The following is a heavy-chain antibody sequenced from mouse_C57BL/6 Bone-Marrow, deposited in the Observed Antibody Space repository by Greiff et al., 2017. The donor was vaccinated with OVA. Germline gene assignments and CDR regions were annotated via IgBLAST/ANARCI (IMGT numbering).Heavy chain of an antibody. D-gene: IGHD1-1*01. Sequence: VQLKQSGPELVKPGASVKISCTASGYSFTGYYMNWVKQSPEKSLEWIGEINPSTGGTTYNQKFKAKATLTVDTSSSTAYMQLKSLTSEDSAVYYGARGHYGSSLWFAYWGQGTLVTVSA. CDR1: GYSFTGYY. CDR2: INPSTGGT. V-gene: IGHV1-42*01. J-gene: IGHJ3*01. CDR3: ARGHYGSSLWFAY.